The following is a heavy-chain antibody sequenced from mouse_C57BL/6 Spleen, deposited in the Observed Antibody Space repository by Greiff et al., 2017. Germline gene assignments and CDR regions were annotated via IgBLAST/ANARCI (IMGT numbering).Heavy chain of an antibody. D-gene: IGHD4-1*01. CDR2: IYPGDGDT. CDR3: ARTGTKRDYFDY. V-gene: IGHV1-82*01. Sequence: QVQLQQSGPELVKPGASVKISCKASGYAFSSSWMNWVKQRPGKGLEWIGRIYPGDGDTNYNGKFKGKATLTADKSSSTAHMQLSSLTSEDSAVYFCARTGTKRDYFDYWGQGTTLTVSS. CDR1: GYAFSSSW. J-gene: IGHJ2*01.